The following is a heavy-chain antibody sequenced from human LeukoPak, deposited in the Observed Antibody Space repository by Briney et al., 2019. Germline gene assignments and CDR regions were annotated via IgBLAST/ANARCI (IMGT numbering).Heavy chain of an antibody. CDR2: INHSGST. D-gene: IGHD2-2*01. V-gene: IGHV4-34*01. J-gene: IGHJ4*02. Sequence: PSETLSLTCAVYGGSFSGYYWSWIRQPPGKGLEWIGEINHSGSTNYNPSLKSRVTMSVDTSNNQFSLKLTSVSAADTAVYYCARLTTGYCTSTSCSYWGQGTLVTVSS. CDR3: ARLTTGYCTSTSCSY. CDR1: GGSFSGYY.